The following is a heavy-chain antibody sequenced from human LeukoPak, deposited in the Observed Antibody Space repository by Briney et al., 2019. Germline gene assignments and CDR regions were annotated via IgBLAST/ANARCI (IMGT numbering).Heavy chain of an antibody. CDR1: GFTFSDHY. CDR3: ARDIRTMIVVVITPDGMDV. CDR2: ISDSGSTR. D-gene: IGHD3-22*01. V-gene: IGHV3-11*04. Sequence: PGGSLRLSCAASGFTFSDHYMSWIRQAPGEGLESISYISDSGSTRFYADSVKGRFTISRDNAKNSLYLQMNSLRAEDTAVYYCARDIRTMIVVVITPDGMDVWGQGTTVTVSS. J-gene: IGHJ6*02.